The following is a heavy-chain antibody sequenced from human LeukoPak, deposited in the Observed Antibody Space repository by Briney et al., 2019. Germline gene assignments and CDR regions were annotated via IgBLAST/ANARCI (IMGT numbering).Heavy chain of an antibody. D-gene: IGHD6-19*01. CDR1: GFTFSSYA. J-gene: IGHJ4*02. Sequence: PGGSLRLSCAAPGFTFSSYAMSWVRQAPGKGLEWVSAISGSGGSTYYADSVKGRFTISRDNSKNTLYLQMNSLRAEDTAVYYCAKDRYSSGWYGWSFDYWGQGTLVTVSS. V-gene: IGHV3-23*01. CDR3: AKDRYSSGWYGWSFDY. CDR2: ISGSGGST.